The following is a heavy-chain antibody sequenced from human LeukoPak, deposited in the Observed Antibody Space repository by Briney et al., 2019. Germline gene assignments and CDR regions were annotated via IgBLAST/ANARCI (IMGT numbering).Heavy chain of an antibody. D-gene: IGHD3-3*01. Sequence: PSETLSLTCAVYGGSFSGYYWSWIRQPPGKGLEWIGYIYYSGSTNYNPSLKSRVTISVDTSKNQFSLKLSSVTAADTAVYYCARGSGYVLFDYWGQGTLVTVSS. CDR3: ARGSGYVLFDY. CDR1: GGSFSGYY. J-gene: IGHJ4*02. CDR2: IYYSGST. V-gene: IGHV4-59*01.